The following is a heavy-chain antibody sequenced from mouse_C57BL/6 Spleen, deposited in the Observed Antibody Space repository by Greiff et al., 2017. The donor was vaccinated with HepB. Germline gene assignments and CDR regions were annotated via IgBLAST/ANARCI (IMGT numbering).Heavy chain of an antibody. V-gene: IGHV1-15*01. Sequence: VKLQESGAELVRPGASVTLSCKASGYTFTDYEMHWVKQTPVHGLEWIGAIDPETGGTAYNQKFKGKAILTADKSSSTAYMELRSLTSEDSAVYYCTFFGFAYWGQVTLVTVSA. CDR1: GYTFTDYE. CDR3: TFFGFAY. CDR2: IDPETGGT. J-gene: IGHJ3*01.